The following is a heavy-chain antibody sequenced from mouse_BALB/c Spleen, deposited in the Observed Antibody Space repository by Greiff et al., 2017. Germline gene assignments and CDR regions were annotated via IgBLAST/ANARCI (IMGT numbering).Heavy chain of an antibody. CDR3: ARMGVYYGYSYAMDY. Sequence: EVQLVESGGGLVQPGGSRKLSCAASGFTFSSFGMHWVRQAPEKGLERVAYISSGSSTIYYADTVKGRFTISRDNPKNTLFLQMTSLRSEDTAMYYCARMGVYYGYSYAMDYWGQGTSVTVSS. CDR1: GFTFSSFG. J-gene: IGHJ4*01. V-gene: IGHV5-17*02. D-gene: IGHD2-2*01. CDR2: ISSGSSTI.